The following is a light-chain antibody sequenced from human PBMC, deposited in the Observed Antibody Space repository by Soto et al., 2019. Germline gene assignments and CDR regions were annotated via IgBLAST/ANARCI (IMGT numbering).Light chain of an antibody. CDR2: DVS. CDR1: QSVSSY. V-gene: IGKV3-11*01. CDR3: QPRSKWPLT. Sequence: EIVLTQSPATLSLSPGERATLSCRASQSVSSYLAWYQQKPGQAPRLLIYDVSNRATGIPARFGGSGSGTDFTLTITSLEPEDFALYYCQPRSKWPLTFGGGTNVDIK. J-gene: IGKJ4*01.